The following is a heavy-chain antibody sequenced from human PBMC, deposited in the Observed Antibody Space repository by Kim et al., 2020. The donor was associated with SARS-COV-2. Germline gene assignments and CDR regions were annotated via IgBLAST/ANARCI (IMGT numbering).Heavy chain of an antibody. CDR3: ARVGAEEENNENRSITMVRGVITDDYSYGMDV. D-gene: IGHD3-10*01. Sequence: SVKVSCKASGGTFSSYAISWVRQAPGQGLEWMGGIIPIFGTANYAQKFQGRVTITADESTSTAYMVLSSLRSEDTAVYYCARVGAEEENNENRSITMVRGVITDDYSYGMDVSGQRATVTVSS. CDR2: IIPIFGTA. V-gene: IGHV1-69*13. J-gene: IGHJ6*02. CDR1: GGTFSSYA.